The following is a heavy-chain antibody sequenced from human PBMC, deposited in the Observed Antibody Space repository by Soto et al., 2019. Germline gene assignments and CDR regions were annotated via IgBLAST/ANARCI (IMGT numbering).Heavy chain of an antibody. D-gene: IGHD6-19*01. V-gene: IGHV4-34*01. J-gene: IGHJ4*02. CDR1: GGSLSGCC. CDR3: AIEDGDSNGGYPFDY. CDR2: NSHSRNY. Sequence: PSETLSLTCAVYGGSLSGCCWSWICQSQGKGLEWVGENSHSRNYNYNPLHKRRATIAVATSKNQFSLRLSAVAAEDTVEYCCAIEDGDSNGGYPFDYWGQGTLVTVSS.